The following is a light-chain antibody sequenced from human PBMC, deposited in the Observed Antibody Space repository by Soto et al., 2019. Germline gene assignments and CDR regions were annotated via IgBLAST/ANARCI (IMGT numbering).Light chain of an antibody. CDR1: QSVTSNY. V-gene: IGKV3-20*01. CDR2: DTS. J-gene: IGKJ1*01. Sequence: EIVLTQSPGTLSLSPGERATLSCRASQSVTSNYLAWYQQKPGQAPGLLIYDTSTRASGVPDRFSGSGSGTEFTLTLSRLEPEDFAVYYCQQYGTSPQTFGQGTKVDFK. CDR3: QQYGTSPQT.